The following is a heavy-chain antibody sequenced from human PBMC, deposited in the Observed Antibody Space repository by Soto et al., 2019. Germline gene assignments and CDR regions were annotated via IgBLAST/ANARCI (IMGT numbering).Heavy chain of an antibody. CDR3: AREGRRLQRVEVFDI. CDR1: GGSISSGGYY. CDR2: IYYSGST. Sequence: QVQLQESGPGLVKPSQTLSLTCTVSGGSISSGGYYWSWIRQHPGKGLEWIGYIYYSGSTYYNPSLKSRVTISVDTSKNQFSLKLSSVTAADTAVYYCAREGRRLQRVEVFDIWGQGTMVTLSS. V-gene: IGHV4-31*03. D-gene: IGHD5-18*01. J-gene: IGHJ3*02.